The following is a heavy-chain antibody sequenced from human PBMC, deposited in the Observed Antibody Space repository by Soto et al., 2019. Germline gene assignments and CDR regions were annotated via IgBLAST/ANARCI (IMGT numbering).Heavy chain of an antibody. CDR3: ARGRYXTNGVCYAKAPESAFDY. Sequence: GASVKVSCKASGYTFTSYGISWVRQAPGQGLEWMGWISAYNGNTNYAQKLQGRVTMTTDTSTSTAYMELRSLRSDDTAVYYCARGRYXTNGVCYAKAPESAFDYWGQGTLVTVSS. CDR1: GYTFTSYG. V-gene: IGHV1-18*04. CDR2: ISAYNGNT. J-gene: IGHJ4*02. D-gene: IGHD2-8*01.